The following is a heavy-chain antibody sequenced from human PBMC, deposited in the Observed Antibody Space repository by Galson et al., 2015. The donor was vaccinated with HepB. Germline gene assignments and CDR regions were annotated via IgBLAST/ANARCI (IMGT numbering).Heavy chain of an antibody. J-gene: IGHJ4*02. CDR2: VNPNSGGT. CDR1: GYTFTGYY. Sequence: SVKVSCKASGYTFTGYYMHWVRQAPGQGLEWMGWVNPNSGGTNYAQKFQGRVTMTRDTSISTAYMELSRLRSDDTAVYYCARDLRGLLLYYFDYWGQGTLVTVSS. V-gene: IGHV1-2*02. CDR3: ARDLRGLLLYYFDY. D-gene: IGHD2-15*01.